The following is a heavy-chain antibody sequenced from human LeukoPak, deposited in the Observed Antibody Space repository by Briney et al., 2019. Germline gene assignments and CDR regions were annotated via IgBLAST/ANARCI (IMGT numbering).Heavy chain of an antibody. J-gene: IGHJ4*02. CDR3: AREEPSSSWTHLDY. D-gene: IGHD6-13*01. Sequence: SETLSLTCTVSGGSISSSSYYWGWLRQTPGKGLEWIGSIYYSGSTYYNPSLKSRVTISVDTSKNQFSLKLSSVTAADTAVYYCAREEPSSSWTHLDYWGQGTLVTVSS. V-gene: IGHV4-39*02. CDR1: GGSISSSSYY. CDR2: IYYSGST.